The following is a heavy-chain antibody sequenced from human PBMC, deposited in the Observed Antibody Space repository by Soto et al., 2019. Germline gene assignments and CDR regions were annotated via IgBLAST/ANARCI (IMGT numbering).Heavy chain of an antibody. CDR2: IIPIFGTA. D-gene: IGHD6-19*01. CDR3: ARGAGGIAVAGTFLPHY. CDR1: GGTFSSYA. J-gene: IGHJ4*02. V-gene: IGHV1-69*12. Sequence: QVQLVQSGAEVKKPGSSVKVFCKASGGTFSSYAISWVRQAPGQGLEWMGGIIPIFGTANYAQKFQGRVTITADESTSTAYMELSSLRSEDTAVYYCARGAGGIAVAGTFLPHYWGQGTLVTVSS.